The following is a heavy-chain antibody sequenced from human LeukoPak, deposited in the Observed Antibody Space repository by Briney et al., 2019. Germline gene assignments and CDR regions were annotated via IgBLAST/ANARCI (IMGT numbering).Heavy chain of an antibody. J-gene: IGHJ4*02. D-gene: IGHD6-19*01. V-gene: IGHV3-7*01. Sequence: GGSLRLSCAASGFTFSSYWTSWVRQAPGKGLEWVANIKQDGSEKYYVDSVKGRFTISRDNAKNSLYLQMNSLRAEDTAVYYCARHPLSSGWYGEFYFDYWGQGTLVTVSS. CDR3: ARHPLSSGWYGEFYFDY. CDR2: IKQDGSEK. CDR1: GFTFSSYW.